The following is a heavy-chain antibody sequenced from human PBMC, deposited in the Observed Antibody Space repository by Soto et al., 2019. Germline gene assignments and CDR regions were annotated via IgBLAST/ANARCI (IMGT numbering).Heavy chain of an antibody. J-gene: IGHJ6*02. D-gene: IGHD3-10*01. CDR3: AKDILFGETSYYYGMHG. CDR1: GFTFDDYA. CDR2: ISWNSARI. Sequence: EVQLVESGGGLVQPGRSLRLSCGASGFTFDDYAMHWVRQAPGKGLEWVSGISWNSARIDYADSVKGRFTVSRDNAKNSLYLQMNSLRAEDTALYFCAKDILFGETSYYYGMHGWGQGTTVTVSS. V-gene: IGHV3-9*01.